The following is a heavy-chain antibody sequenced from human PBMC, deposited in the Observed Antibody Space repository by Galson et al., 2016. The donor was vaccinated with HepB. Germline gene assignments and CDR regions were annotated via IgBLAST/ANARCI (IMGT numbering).Heavy chain of an antibody. V-gene: IGHV3-11*01. CDR1: GFTFSDYY. Sequence: SLRLSCAASGFTFSDYYMTWIRQAPGKGLEWVSYISSSGTTIYYADFVEGRFTMSRDNAKNSLSLQMNGLRAGDTAVYYCARVSFDFWSGPDYWGQGILVTVSS. J-gene: IGHJ4*02. D-gene: IGHD3-3*01. CDR3: ARVSFDFWSGPDY. CDR2: ISSSGTTI.